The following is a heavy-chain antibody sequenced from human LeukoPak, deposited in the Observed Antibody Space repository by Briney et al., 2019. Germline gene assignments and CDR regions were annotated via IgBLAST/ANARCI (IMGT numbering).Heavy chain of an antibody. CDR3: AKRGVVIRVFLVGFHKEAYYFDS. V-gene: IGHV3-21*04. J-gene: IGHJ4*02. CDR1: GFTFSSYS. CDR2: ISSSSSYI. D-gene: IGHD3-10*01. Sequence: GGSLRLSCAASGFTFSSYSMNWVRQAPGKGLEWVSSISSSSSYIYYADSVKGRFTISRDNARNSLYLQMNSLRAEDTAVYFCAKRGVVIRVFLVGFHKEAYYFDSWGQGALVTVSS.